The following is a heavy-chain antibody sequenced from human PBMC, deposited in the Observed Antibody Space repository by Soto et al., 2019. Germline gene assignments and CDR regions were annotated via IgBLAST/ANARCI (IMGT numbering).Heavy chain of an antibody. Sequence: GGSLRLSCATSGFTFSNYGIHWVRQAPGKGLEWVAVKWFFASGGNEYYADSVKGRFTISRDNSKNTVYLQMNSPRPEDTAVYYCAKPLGLLRRAMAQGSDYWGQGTLVTVSS. CDR2: KWFFASGGNE. V-gene: IGHV3-33*06. CDR1: GFTFSNYG. D-gene: IGHD5-18*01. J-gene: IGHJ4*02. CDR3: AKPLGLLRRAMAQGSDY.